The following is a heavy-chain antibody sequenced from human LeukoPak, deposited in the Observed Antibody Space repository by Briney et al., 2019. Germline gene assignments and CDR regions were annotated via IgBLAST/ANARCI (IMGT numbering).Heavy chain of an antibody. J-gene: IGHJ4*02. CDR2: IIPIFGTA. V-gene: IGHV1-69*13. CDR1: GGTFTSYA. D-gene: IGHD3-16*02. CDR3: ARARGLGELSLLGY. Sequence: ASVKVCCKASGGTFTSYAISWVRQAPGQGLEWMGGIIPIFGTANYAQKFQGRVTITADESTSTAYMELSSLRSEDTAVYYCARARGLGELSLLGYWGQGTLVTVSS.